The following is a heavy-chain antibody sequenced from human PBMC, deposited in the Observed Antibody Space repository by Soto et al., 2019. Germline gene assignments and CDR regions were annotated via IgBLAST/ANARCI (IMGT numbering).Heavy chain of an antibody. CDR2: ISVTGAYI. CDR1: GFTFRSYN. J-gene: IGHJ3*02. CDR3: GRGNIGSYQRLDGFDI. Sequence: EVQLVESGGGLVKPGGSLRLSCAASGFTFRSYNMNWVRQAPGKGPEWVSSISVTGAYIYYADSMKGRFTISRDNAKDSVFLQMDSLRAEDTAVYYCGRGNIGSYQRLDGFDIWGQGTVVTVSS. V-gene: IGHV3-21*01. D-gene: IGHD1-26*01.